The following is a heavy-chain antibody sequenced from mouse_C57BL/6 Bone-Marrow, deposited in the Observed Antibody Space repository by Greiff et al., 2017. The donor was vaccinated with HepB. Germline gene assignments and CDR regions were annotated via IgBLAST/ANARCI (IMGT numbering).Heavy chain of an antibody. Sequence: GGGLVQPKGSLKLSCAASGFSFNTYAMNWVRQAPGKGLEWVARIRSKSNNYATYYADSVKDRFTISRDDSESMLYLQMNNLKTEDTAMYYCVSFITTPWFAYWGQGTLVTVSA. CDR2: IRSKSNNYAT. CDR3: VSFITTPWFAY. J-gene: IGHJ3*01. D-gene: IGHD1-1*01. CDR1: GFSFNTYA. V-gene: IGHV10-1*01.